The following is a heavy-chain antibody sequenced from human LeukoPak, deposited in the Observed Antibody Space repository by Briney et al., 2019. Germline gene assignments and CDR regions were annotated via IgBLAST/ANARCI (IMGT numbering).Heavy chain of an antibody. V-gene: IGHV3-11*06. Sequence: GGSLRLSCAASGFSFSDYYMGWIRQAPGKGLEWVSSISSSSSYIYYADSVKGRFTISRDNAKNSLYLQMNTLRSEDTAVYYCAKDGLKLQKYYFDYWGQGTLVTVSS. D-gene: IGHD1-26*01. CDR2: ISSSSSYI. CDR3: AKDGLKLQKYYFDY. CDR1: GFSFSDYY. J-gene: IGHJ4*02.